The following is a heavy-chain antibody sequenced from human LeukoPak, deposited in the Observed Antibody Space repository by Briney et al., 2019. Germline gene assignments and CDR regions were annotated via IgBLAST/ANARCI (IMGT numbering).Heavy chain of an antibody. V-gene: IGHV1-18*01. CDR2: ISAYNGNT. CDR3: AVPNIPGSGFDY. Sequence: ASVKVSCKVSGYTLTELSMHWVRQAPGQGLEWMGWISAYNGNTNYAQKLQGRVTMTTDTSTSTAYMELRSLRSDDTAVYYCAVPNIPGSGFDYWGQGTLVTVSS. CDR1: GYTLTELS. D-gene: IGHD6-25*01. J-gene: IGHJ4*02.